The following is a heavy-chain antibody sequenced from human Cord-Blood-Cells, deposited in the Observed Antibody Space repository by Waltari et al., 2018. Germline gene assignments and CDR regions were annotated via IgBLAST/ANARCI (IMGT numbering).Heavy chain of an antibody. J-gene: IGHJ4*02. D-gene: IGHD3-10*02. Sequence: QVQLVQSGAEVKKPGASVNVSGKVSGYPPTELYLQRVPQAPGKGLEWMGGFDPEDGKTIYAQKFQGRVTMTEDTSTDTAYMELSSLRSEDTAVYYCATLLFGELLYYFDYWGQGTLVTVSS. CDR2: FDPEDGKT. CDR3: ATLLFGELLYYFDY. CDR1: GYPPTELY. V-gene: IGHV1-24*01.